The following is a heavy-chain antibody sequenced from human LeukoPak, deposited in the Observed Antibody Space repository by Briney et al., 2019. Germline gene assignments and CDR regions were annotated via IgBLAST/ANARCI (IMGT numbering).Heavy chain of an antibody. CDR1: GFTFSSYA. V-gene: IGHV3-30-3*01. D-gene: IGHD6-13*01. CDR3: ARDSSSSWYWYYYGMDV. CDR2: ISYDGSNK. J-gene: IGHJ6*02. Sequence: PGGSLRLSCAASGFTFSSYAMHWVRQAPGKGLEWVAVISYDGSNKYYADSVKGRFTISRDNSKNTLYLQMNSLRAEDTAVYYCARDSSSSWYWYYYGMDVWGQGTTVTVSS.